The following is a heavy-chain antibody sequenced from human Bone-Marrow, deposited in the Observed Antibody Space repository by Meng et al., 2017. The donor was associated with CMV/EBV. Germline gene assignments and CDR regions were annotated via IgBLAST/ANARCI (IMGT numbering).Heavy chain of an antibody. D-gene: IGHD2-8*01. CDR3: ARSLDLMVLAY. CDR2: IIPILGII. Sequence: SCEASGGTFSSSPFRWVRLAPGQGLEWMGGIIPILGIINYEQKFQGRVTITADKSTSTAYMELSSLTSEDTAMYYCARSLDLMVLAYWGQGTLVTVSS. CDR1: GGTFSSSP. V-gene: IGHV1-69*10. J-gene: IGHJ4*02.